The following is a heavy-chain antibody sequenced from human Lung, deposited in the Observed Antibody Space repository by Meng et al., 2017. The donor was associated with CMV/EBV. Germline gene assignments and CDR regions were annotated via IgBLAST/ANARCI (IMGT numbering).Heavy chain of an antibody. D-gene: IGHD6-19*01. CDR3: AKSSDNGWSS. Sequence: VQLVQSGAEVKRRGASGKISCQASGYSFSGFYLNWARQAPGHGLEWLGRVNPISDDTHLAQKFEGRITVTRGATINTAFMELTRLRPDDTAVYYCAKSSDNGWSSWGPGTLVTVSS. J-gene: IGHJ4*01. CDR1: GYSFSGFY. V-gene: IGHV1-2*06. CDR2: VNPISDDT.